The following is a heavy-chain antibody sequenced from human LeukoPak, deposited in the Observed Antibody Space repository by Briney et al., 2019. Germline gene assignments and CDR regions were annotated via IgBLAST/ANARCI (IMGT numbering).Heavy chain of an antibody. CDR1: GGSISSGDYY. CDR2: IYYSGST. V-gene: IGHV4-30-4*08. CDR3: ARDLIAARPDSGDY. J-gene: IGHJ4*02. Sequence: PSQTLSLTSTVPGGSISSGDYYWSWIRQPPGKGLEWIGYIYYSGSTYYNPSLKSRVTISVDTSKNQFSLKLSSVTAADTAVYYCARDLIAARPDSGDYWGQGTLVTVSS. D-gene: IGHD6-6*01.